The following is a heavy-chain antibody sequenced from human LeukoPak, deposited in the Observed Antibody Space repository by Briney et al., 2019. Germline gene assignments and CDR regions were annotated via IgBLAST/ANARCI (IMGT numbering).Heavy chain of an antibody. D-gene: IGHD3-10*01. J-gene: IGHJ6*03. CDR2: IYTSGST. CDR1: GGSISSYY. V-gene: IGHV4-4*07. Sequence: SETLPLTCTISGGSISSYYWSWIRQPAGKGLKWIGRIYTSGSTNYNPSLKSRVTISVDTSKNQFSLKLSSVTAADTAVYYCARGVFDAFGELSVYYYYYYMDIWGKGTTVTV. CDR3: ARGVFDAFGELSVYYYYYYMDI.